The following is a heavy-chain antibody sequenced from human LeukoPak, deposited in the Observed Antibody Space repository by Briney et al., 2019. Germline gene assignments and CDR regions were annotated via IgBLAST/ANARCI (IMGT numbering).Heavy chain of an antibody. J-gene: IGHJ4*02. CDR3: AINPLGYLPTEYYFDY. CDR1: GGSISSYY. CDR2: IYYSGST. V-gene: IGHV4-59*12. D-gene: IGHD2-2*01. Sequence: PSETLSLTCTVSGGSISSYYWSWIRQPPGKGLEWIGYIYYSGSTNYNPSLKSRVTISVDTSKNQFSLKLSSVTAADTAVYYCAINPLGYLPTEYYFDYWGQGTLVTVSS.